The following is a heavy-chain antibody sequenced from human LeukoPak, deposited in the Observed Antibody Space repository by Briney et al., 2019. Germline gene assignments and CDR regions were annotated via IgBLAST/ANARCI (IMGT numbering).Heavy chain of an antibody. J-gene: IGHJ4*02. V-gene: IGHV1-2*06. Sequence: GASVKVSCKASGYTFTGYYMHWLRQAPGQGLEWMGRINPNSGGTNYAQKFQGRVTMTRDTSISTAYMELSRLRSDDTAVYYCARGYDYYDSSGYIDYWGQGTLVTVSS. CDR3: ARGYDYYDSSGYIDY. CDR1: GYTFTGYY. D-gene: IGHD3-22*01. CDR2: INPNSGGT.